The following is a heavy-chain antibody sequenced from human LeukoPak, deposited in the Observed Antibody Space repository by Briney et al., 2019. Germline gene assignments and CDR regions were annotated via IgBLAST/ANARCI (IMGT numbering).Heavy chain of an antibody. J-gene: IGHJ4*02. D-gene: IGHD1-26*01. Sequence: SETLSLTCTVSGGSISSYYWNWLRQPPGKGLEGIGYIYYSGSANYNPSLKSRVTISVNTSKNQVSLKLSSVTAADTAVYYCARDVGATPGYFDYWGQGTLVTVSS. CDR2: IYYSGSA. CDR1: GGSISSYY. CDR3: ARDVGATPGYFDY. V-gene: IGHV4-59*01.